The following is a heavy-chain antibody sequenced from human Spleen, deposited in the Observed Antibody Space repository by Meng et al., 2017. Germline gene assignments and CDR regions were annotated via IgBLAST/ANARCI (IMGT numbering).Heavy chain of an antibody. V-gene: IGHV3-11*04. CDR2: ISSSGGII. D-gene: IGHD3-16*01. CDR1: GVAFSDYD. J-gene: IGHJ6*02. Sequence: GESLKISCAVSGVAFSDYDMDWIRQAPGKGLEWLSYISSSGGIITYADSVKARFTISRDNAKNTLYLQMNSLRAEDTGVYYCAREGFVSTNFGHVSYNGLDVWGQGTTVTVSS. CDR3: AREGFVSTNFGHVSYNGLDV.